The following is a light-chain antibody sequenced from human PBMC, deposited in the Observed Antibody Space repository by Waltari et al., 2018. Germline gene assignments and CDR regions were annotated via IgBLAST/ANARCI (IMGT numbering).Light chain of an antibody. V-gene: IGKV1-39*01. CDR1: QSIKTY. CDR3: QQRYSTPPWT. Sequence: DLQMTQSPSSLAESVGGRVTIPCPASQSIKTYLNWYQQTPGRAPKVLIYDASRLLSGVPSRFSGSGSGTDFTLTISSLQPEDFATYYCQQRYSTPPWTFGQGTKVEI. CDR2: DAS. J-gene: IGKJ1*01.